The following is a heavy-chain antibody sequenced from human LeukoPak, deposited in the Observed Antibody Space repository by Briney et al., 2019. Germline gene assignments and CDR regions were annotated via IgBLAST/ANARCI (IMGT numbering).Heavy chain of an antibody. Sequence: GGSLRLSCAASGFTFSSYGMHWVRQAPGKGLVWVSRINEDGSTTNYADSVKGRSTIFRDNAKNTLYLQMNSLRAEDTAVYYCVRDLGGRSGHWGQGTLVTVSS. CDR2: INEDGSTT. CDR3: VRDLGGRSGH. D-gene: IGHD1-26*01. J-gene: IGHJ4*02. V-gene: IGHV3-74*01. CDR1: GFTFSSYG.